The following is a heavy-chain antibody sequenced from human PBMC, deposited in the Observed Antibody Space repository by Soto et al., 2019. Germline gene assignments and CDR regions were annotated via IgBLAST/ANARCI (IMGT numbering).Heavy chain of an antibody. V-gene: IGHV3-33*01. J-gene: IGHJ4*02. CDR1: GFTFSSYG. CDR3: ARDGEVVIVVVPAAMGFDY. Sequence: QVQLVESGGGVVQPGRSLRLSCAASGFTFSSYGMHWVRQAPGKGLEWVAVIWYDGSNKYYADSVKGRVTISRDNSKNTLYLQMNSLIAEDTAVYYCARDGEVVIVVVPAAMGFDYWGRGTLVTVSS. CDR2: IWYDGSNK. D-gene: IGHD2-2*03.